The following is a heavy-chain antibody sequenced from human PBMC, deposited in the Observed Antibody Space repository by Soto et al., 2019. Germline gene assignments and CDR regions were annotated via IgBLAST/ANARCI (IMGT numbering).Heavy chain of an antibody. CDR3: ARGGIQLSYAFDY. CDR1: GTSVSDYY. Sequence: SETLSLTCSVSGTSVSDYYWSWIRQPAGKGLEHIGRIYTSGSTSYNPSLKSRVTMSMDTSQTQIYLNLTSVTAADTAVYYCARGGIQLSYAFDYWGQGILVTVSS. J-gene: IGHJ4*02. V-gene: IGHV4-4*07. D-gene: IGHD5-18*01. CDR2: IYTSGST.